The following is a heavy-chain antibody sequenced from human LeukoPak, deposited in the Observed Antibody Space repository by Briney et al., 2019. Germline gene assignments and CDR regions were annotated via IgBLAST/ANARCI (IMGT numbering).Heavy chain of an antibody. D-gene: IGHD6-6*01. V-gene: IGHV4-59*01. CDR3: AGAPSSSGAVYY. Sequence: SETLSLTCTVSGGSISSYYWSWIRQPPGKGLEWIGYIYYSGSTNYNPSLKSRVTISVDTSKNQFSLKLSSVTAADTAVYYCAGAPSSSGAVYYWGQGTLVTVSS. J-gene: IGHJ4*02. CDR2: IYYSGST. CDR1: GGSISSYY.